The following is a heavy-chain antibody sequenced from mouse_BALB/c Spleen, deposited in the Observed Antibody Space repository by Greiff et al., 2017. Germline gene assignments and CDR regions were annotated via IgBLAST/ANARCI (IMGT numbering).Heavy chain of an antibody. J-gene: IGHJ2*01. CDR2: INPSTGYT. CDR3: ARGDGYVYYFDY. Sequence: QVQLKESGAELAKPGASVKMSCKASGYTFTSYWMHWVKQRPGQGLEWIGYINPSTGYTEYNQKFKDKATLTADKSSSTAYMQLSSLTSEDSAVYYCARGDGYVYYFDYWGQGTTLTVSS. CDR1: GYTFTSYW. D-gene: IGHD1-2*01. V-gene: IGHV1-7*01.